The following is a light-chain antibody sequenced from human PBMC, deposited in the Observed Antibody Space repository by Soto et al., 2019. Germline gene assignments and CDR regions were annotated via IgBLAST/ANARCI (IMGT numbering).Light chain of an antibody. CDR2: QVT. Sequence: QSVLTQPASVSGSPGQSITISCTGTSSDLAIYNYVSWYQQQPGKAPKLMIYQVTNRPSGVSNRFSGSRSGNTASITISGLQAEDEADYYCSSYTSSSTLFGTGTQVTVL. CDR1: SSDLAIYNY. V-gene: IGLV2-14*01. J-gene: IGLJ1*01. CDR3: SSYTSSSTL.